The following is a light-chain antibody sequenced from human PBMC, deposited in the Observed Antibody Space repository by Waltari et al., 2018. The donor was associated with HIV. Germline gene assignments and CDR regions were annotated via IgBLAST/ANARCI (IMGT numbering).Light chain of an antibody. J-gene: IGLJ2*01. CDR2: EVT. CDR1: SSDLGGYNY. CDR3: VSYAGSNTVI. V-gene: IGLV2-8*01. Sequence: QSALTQPPSASGSPGQSVTISCTGTSSDLGGYNYVSWYQQHPGKAPKPIIYEVTKRPSGLPNRFSGSKSGNTASLTVSGLQAEDEADYYCVSYAGSNTVIFGGGTRLTVL.